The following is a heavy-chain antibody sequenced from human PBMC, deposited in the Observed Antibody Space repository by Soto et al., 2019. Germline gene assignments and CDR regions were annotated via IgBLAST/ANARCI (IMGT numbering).Heavy chain of an antibody. V-gene: IGHV4-4*02. Sequence: SSETLSLTCAVSGGSISSSNWWSWVRQPPGKGLEWIGEIYHSGSTNYNPSLKSRVTISVDKSKNQFSLKLSSVTAADTAVYYCASTYYYGSGYVHTLAYWGQRTLVTVSS. D-gene: IGHD3-10*01. CDR3: ASTYYYGSGYVHTLAY. CDR1: GGSISSSNW. CDR2: IYHSGST. J-gene: IGHJ4*02.